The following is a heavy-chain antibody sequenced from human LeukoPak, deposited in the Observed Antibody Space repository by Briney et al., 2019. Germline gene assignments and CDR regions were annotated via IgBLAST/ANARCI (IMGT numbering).Heavy chain of an antibody. J-gene: IGHJ4*02. CDR2: ISTSSSYI. V-gene: IGHV3-21*01. Sequence: GGSLRLSCAASGFTFSSYTMNWVRQAPGKGLEWVSSISTSSSYIYYADSLKGRFTISRDNAKNSLYLQMNSLRTEDTAVYYCARDREDGYNLFDYWGQGTLVTVSS. CDR1: GFTFSSYT. CDR3: ARDREDGYNLFDY. D-gene: IGHD5-24*01.